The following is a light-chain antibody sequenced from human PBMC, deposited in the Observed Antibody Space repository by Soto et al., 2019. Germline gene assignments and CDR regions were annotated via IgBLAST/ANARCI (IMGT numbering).Light chain of an antibody. CDR1: RSFASSY. CDR2: AAS. CDR3: QHYDSSPPYP. J-gene: IGKJ2*01. V-gene: IGKV3-20*01. Sequence: EIVLTQSPVTLSLSPGERATLSCRASRSFASSYLGWYQQKPGQAPRLLIYAASTRATGIPDRFSGSGSATDFTLTISRMEPEDSAVYYCQHYDSSPPYPLGQGTKLEIK.